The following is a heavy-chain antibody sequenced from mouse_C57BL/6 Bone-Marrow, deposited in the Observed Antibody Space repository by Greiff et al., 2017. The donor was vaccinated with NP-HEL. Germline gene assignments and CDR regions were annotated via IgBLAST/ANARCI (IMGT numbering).Heavy chain of an antibody. J-gene: IGHJ3*01. CDR3: ARGGLSWFAY. D-gene: IGHD3-3*01. CDR2: IYPGSGST. Sequence: QVQLQQPGAELVKPGASVKMSCTASGYTFTSYWITWVKQRPGQGLEWIGDIYPGSGSTNYNEKFKGKATLTVDTSSSTAYMQLSSLTSEDSAVYYCARGGLSWFAYWGQGTLVTVSA. V-gene: IGHV1-55*01. CDR1: GYTFTSYW.